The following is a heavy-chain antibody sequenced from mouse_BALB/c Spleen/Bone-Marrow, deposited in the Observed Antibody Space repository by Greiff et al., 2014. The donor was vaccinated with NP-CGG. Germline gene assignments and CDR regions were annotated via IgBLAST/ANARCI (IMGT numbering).Heavy chain of an antibody. V-gene: IGHV1S56*01. Sequence: VQLVESGPELVKPGASVRISCKASGYTFTSYYIHWVKQRPGQGLEWIGWIYPGNVNTKYNERFKGKATLTADKSSSTAYMQLGSLTSEDSAVYFCAREGDSYAMDYWGQGTSVTVSS. CDR2: IYPGNVNT. J-gene: IGHJ4*01. D-gene: IGHD3-3*01. CDR1: GYTFTSYY. CDR3: AREGDSYAMDY.